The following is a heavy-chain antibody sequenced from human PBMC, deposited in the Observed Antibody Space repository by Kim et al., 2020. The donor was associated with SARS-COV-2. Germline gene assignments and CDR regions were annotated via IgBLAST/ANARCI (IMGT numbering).Heavy chain of an antibody. J-gene: IGHJ6*01. Sequence: VNGPFTISRDNPGNTLYLQMNSLRPEDTAVYYCAKAVVRGVNYYYYGMDVWGQGTTVAVSS. D-gene: IGHD3-10*01. CDR3: AKAVVRGVNYYYYGMDV. V-gene: IGHV3-30*02.